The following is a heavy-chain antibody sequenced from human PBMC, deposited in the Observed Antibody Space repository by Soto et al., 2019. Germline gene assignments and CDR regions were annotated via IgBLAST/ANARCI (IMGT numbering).Heavy chain of an antibody. V-gene: IGHV4-59*06. CDR1: GYSISTDY. Sequence: SETLSLTCTVAGYSISTDYWSWIRQSPGKGLEWIGYIYYSGSTYYNPSLKSRVAISVDTSKNQFSLKLSSVTAADTAVYYCAREPSPWGQGTLVTVSS. CDR3: AREPSP. CDR2: IYYSGST. J-gene: IGHJ5*02.